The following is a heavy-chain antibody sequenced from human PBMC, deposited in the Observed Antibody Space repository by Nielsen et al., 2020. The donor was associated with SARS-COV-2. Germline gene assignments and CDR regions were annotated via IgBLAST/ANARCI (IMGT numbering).Heavy chain of an antibody. CDR3: AKDRAGATYARFDF. CDR2: ISGSGSTT. CDR1: GVTISNGW. J-gene: IGHJ4*02. D-gene: IGHD4/OR15-4a*01. Sequence: GGSLKLSCAAFGVTISNGWMNWVRQAPGKGLEWVSGISGSGSTTYYAGSVRGRFTISRDSSNNTLYLHMNSLRAEDTAVYYCAKDRAGATYARFDFWGQGTLVTVSS. V-gene: IGHV3-23*01.